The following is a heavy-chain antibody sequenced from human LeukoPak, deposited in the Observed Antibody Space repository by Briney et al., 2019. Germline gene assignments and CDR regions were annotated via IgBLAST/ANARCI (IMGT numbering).Heavy chain of an antibody. CDR2: IYYSGST. D-gene: IGHD6-6*01. CDR1: GGSISSYY. J-gene: IGHJ6*03. CDR3: ARETSAAPAGIYCYYYMDV. Sequence: SETLSLTCTVSGGSISSYYWSWIRQPPGKGLEWIGYIYYSGSTNYNPSLKSRVTISVDTSKNQFSPKLSSVTAADTAVYYCARETSAAPAGIYCYYYMDVWGKGTTVTVSS. V-gene: IGHV4-59*01.